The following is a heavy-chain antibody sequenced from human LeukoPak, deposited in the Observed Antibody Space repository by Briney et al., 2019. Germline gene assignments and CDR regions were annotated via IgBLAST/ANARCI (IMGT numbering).Heavy chain of an antibody. Sequence: AGGSLRLSCAASGFTISSYWMSWVGQAPGKGLEWVANIKQGGGEKYYVDSVKGRFTISRDNAKDSLYLQMNSLRAEDTAVYYCARRGGVVVVAATGKGAFDIWGQGTMVTVSS. CDR3: ARRGGVVVVAATGKGAFDI. CDR1: GFTISSYW. J-gene: IGHJ3*02. D-gene: IGHD2-15*01. CDR2: IKQGGGEK. V-gene: IGHV3-7*01.